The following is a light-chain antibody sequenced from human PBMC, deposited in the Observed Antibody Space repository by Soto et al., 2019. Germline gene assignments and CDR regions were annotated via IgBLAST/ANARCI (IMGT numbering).Light chain of an antibody. Sequence: EIVLTQSPATLSFSPLEIANLSFRSSQSVSSNLAWYQQKPGQAPRLLIYGASDRATGTPGRFSGSGSGKDFTLTISGLEPEDSAVYYCKQFDDSVNFGQGTRLEIK. CDR2: GAS. V-gene: IGKV3-11*01. CDR3: KQFDDSVN. CDR1: QSVSSN. J-gene: IGKJ5*01.